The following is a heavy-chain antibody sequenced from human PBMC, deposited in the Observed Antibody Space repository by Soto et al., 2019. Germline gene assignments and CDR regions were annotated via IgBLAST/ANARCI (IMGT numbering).Heavy chain of an antibody. CDR3: AGRVHH. CDR1: GGSISSGGYY. J-gene: IGHJ4*02. CDR2: IYYSGST. Sequence: QVHLQESGPGLVKPSQTLSLTCTVSGGSISSGGYYWSWIRQHPGRGLKWIGSIYYSGSTYYNPSHKSRVTISVEPSKNQFTLKLSPETAADTAVNYCAGRVHHWCQGTLVTVSS. D-gene: IGHD1-1*01. V-gene: IGHV4-31*03.